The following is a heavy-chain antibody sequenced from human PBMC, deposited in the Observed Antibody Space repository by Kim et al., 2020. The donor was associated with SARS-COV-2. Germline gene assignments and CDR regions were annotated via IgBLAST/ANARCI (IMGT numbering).Heavy chain of an antibody. CDR3: AREGVAVAGSEGFDY. Sequence: QGFTGRFVFSLDTSVSTAYLQISSLKAEDTAVYYCAREGVAVAGSEGFDYWGQGTLVTVSS. V-gene: IGHV7-4-1*02. D-gene: IGHD6-19*01. J-gene: IGHJ4*02.